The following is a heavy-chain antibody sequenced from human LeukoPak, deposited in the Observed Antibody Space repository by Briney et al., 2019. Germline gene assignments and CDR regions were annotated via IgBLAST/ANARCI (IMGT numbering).Heavy chain of an antibody. CDR2: VDPEDGET. D-gene: IGHD3-10*01. J-gene: IGHJ4*02. CDR1: GYTFTDYY. V-gene: IGHV1-69-2*01. CDR3: ATDGGSGSYGY. Sequence: ASVKISCKVSGYTFTDYYMHWAQQAPGKGLEWMGLVDPEDGETIYAEKFQGRVTITADTSTDTAYMELSSLRSEDTAVYYCATDGGSGSYGYWGQGTLVTVSS.